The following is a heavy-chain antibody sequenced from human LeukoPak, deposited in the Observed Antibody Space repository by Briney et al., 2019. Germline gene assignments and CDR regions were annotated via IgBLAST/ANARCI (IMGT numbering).Heavy chain of an antibody. J-gene: IGHJ4*02. CDR3: AIAVRGTLIFDY. V-gene: IGHV1-45*02. CDR2: ITPFNGNT. CDR1: GYTFTYRY. D-gene: IGHD3-10*01. Sequence: ASVKVSSKASGYTFTYRYLHWVRQAPVQALEWMGWITPFNGNTNYAQKVQDRVTITRDRTLSTAYMERSSLRSEDTAMYYCAIAVRGTLIFDYWGQGTLVTVSS.